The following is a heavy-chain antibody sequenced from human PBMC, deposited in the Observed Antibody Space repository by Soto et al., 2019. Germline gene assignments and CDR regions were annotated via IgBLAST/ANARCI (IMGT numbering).Heavy chain of an antibody. V-gene: IGHV4-30-4*02. CDR2: IYYSGST. Sequence: PSETLSLTCTVSGGSISSGDYYWSWIRQPPGKGLEWIGYIYYSGSTNYNPSLKSRVTISEDTSKSQFSLKVNSMTAADTAVYYCARYRREAVAGYTLDNWGQGMLVTVSS. CDR3: ARYRREAVAGYTLDN. CDR1: GGSISSGDYY. D-gene: IGHD6-13*01. J-gene: IGHJ4*02.